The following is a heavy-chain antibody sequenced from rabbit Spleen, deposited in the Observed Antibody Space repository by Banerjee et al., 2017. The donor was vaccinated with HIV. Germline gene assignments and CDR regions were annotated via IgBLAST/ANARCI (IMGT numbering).Heavy chain of an antibody. CDR1: GFDFRHYA. J-gene: IGHJ4*01. D-gene: IGHD7-1*01. CDR2: IYNGDGST. V-gene: IGHV1S47*01. CDR3: VRDQAGYAGYGPYYFNL. Sequence: QEQLVESGGGLVQPGGSLKLSCKASGFDFRHYAMCWVRQAPGKRPEWIACIYNGDGSTYYASWVNGRFSISRSTSLNTVTLQMTSLTAADTATYFCVRDQAGYAGYGPYYFNLWGPGTLVTVS.